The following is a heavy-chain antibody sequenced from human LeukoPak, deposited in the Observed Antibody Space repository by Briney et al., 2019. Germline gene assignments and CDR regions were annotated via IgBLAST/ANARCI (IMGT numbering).Heavy chain of an antibody. CDR3: ARSKRGLIRTGDWYLDL. CDR1: RFIFSDYY. J-gene: IGHJ2*01. D-gene: IGHD1-1*01. CDR2: ISTSGTTV. Sequence: PGGSLRLSCAASRFIFSDYYLSWVRQAPGKGLEWISYISTSGTTVVYANSVNGRFTISRDNARKSLYLQMNSLGAADTAVYYCARSKRGLIRTGDWYLDLWGRGTLVTVSS. V-gene: IGHV3-11*04.